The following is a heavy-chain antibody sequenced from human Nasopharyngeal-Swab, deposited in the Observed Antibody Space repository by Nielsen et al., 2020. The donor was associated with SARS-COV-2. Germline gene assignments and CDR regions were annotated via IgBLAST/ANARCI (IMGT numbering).Heavy chain of an antibody. V-gene: IGHV4-39*07. Sequence: SETLSLTCTVSGGSIRSSTYYWGWIRQPPGKVLEWIGHIHYGGTTYRNPSLKSRVAISVDTSKNQFSLRLTSVTAADTAIYYCARANDFWTGFYSYYFDCWGQRTLVTVSS. D-gene: IGHD3/OR15-3a*01. J-gene: IGHJ4*02. CDR3: ARANDFWTGFYSYYFDC. CDR1: GGSIRSSTYY. CDR2: IHYGGTT.